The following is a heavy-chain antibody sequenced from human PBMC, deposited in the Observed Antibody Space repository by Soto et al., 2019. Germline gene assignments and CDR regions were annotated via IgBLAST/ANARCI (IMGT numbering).Heavy chain of an antibody. J-gene: IGHJ5*02. D-gene: IGHD4-4*01. CDR3: ARKHSLDYIRWGLDP. V-gene: IGHV1-2*02. CDR1: GYPFSDNQ. CDR2: INPKSDDT. Sequence: QVQLVQSGSEVKKPGASVKVSCKASGYPFSDNQIHWLRRAPGQGLEWMGRINPKSDDTNYAQKFQGRVTMTRDTSIDTAYLELTGLTSDDTATYYCARKHSLDYIRWGLDPWGQGTLVTASS.